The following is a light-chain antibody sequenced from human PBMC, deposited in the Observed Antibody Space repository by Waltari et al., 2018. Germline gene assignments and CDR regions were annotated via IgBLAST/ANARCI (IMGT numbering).Light chain of an antibody. J-gene: IGLJ3*02. CDR2: GKE. Sequence: SSELTQGPDVSVALGQTFKITCQGDSPRTSYPSWYQVKPGQAPVLVLFGKEKRPSGIPDRISGYSSGTTSSLTITGAQAEDEADYYCHSRKGSDNQVVFGGGTKLTVL. V-gene: IGLV3-19*01. CDR1: SPRTSY. CDR3: HSRKGSDNQVV.